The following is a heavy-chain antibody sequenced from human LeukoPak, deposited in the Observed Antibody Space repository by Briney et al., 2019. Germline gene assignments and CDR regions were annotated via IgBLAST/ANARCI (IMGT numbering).Heavy chain of an antibody. V-gene: IGHV3-30*18. J-gene: IGHJ4*02. D-gene: IGHD3-10*01. CDR3: AKGAHYYGSGVTDFDY. CDR2: ISYDGSNK. CDR1: GFTFSSYG. Sequence: AGGSLRLSCAASGFTFSSYGMHWVRQAPGKGLEWVAVISYDGSNKYYADSVKGRFTISRDNSKNTLYLQMNSLRAEDTAVYYCAKGAHYYGSGVTDFDYWGQGTLVTVSS.